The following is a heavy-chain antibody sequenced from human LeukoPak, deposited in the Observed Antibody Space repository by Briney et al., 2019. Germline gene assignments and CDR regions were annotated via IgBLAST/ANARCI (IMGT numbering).Heavy chain of an antibody. CDR1: GFTFSGNH. CDR2: IYIDGYT. D-gene: IGHD5-24*01. J-gene: IGHJ4*02. V-gene: IGHV3-66*02. CDR3: ARDPRDGYGHFDH. Sequence: PGGSLRLSCAASGFTFSGNHMNWVRQAPGKGLEWISVIYIDGYTYYADSAKGRFTISRDNSKNTLYLQMNSLKPDDTAIYYCARDPRDGYGHFDHWGQGTLVTVSS.